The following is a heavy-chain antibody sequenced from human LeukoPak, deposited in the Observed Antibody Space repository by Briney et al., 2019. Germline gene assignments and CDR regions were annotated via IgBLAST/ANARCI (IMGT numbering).Heavy chain of an antibody. Sequence: PGGSLRLSCAASGFTFSIYAMSWVRQAPGKGLEWVSSISGSGGSTYYTDPVKGRFTISRDNSKNTLYLQMNSLRAEDTAVYYCAKDRPNYYESNGDYYRRNGDYWGQGTLDTVSS. J-gene: IGHJ4*02. D-gene: IGHD3-22*01. CDR3: AKDRPNYYESNGDYYRRNGDY. CDR2: ISGSGGST. V-gene: IGHV3-23*01. CDR1: GFTFSIYA.